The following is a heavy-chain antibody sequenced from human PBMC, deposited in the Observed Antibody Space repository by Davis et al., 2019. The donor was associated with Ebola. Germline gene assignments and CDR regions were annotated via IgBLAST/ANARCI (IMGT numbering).Heavy chain of an antibody. Sequence: GESLKISCAASGFTFSSYAMSWVRQAPGKGLVWVSRINSDGSSTSYADSVKGRFTISRDNAKNTLYLQMNSLRAEDTAVYYCARVTPRYFDYWGQGTLVTVSS. V-gene: IGHV3-74*01. CDR1: GFTFSSYA. J-gene: IGHJ4*02. D-gene: IGHD3-16*01. CDR3: ARVTPRYFDY. CDR2: INSDGSST.